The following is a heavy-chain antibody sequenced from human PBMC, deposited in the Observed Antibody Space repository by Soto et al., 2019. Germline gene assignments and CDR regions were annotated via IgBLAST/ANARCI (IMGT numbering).Heavy chain of an antibody. J-gene: IGHJ6*02. CDR3: ARAAGLRLLGHYYYYYGMDV. CDR1: GGSISSGGYY. V-gene: IGHV4-31*03. CDR2: IYYSGST. D-gene: IGHD5-12*01. Sequence: PSETLSLTCTVSGGSISSGGYYWSWIRQHPGKGLEWIGYIYYSGSTYYNPSLKSRVTISVDTSKNQFSLKLSSVTAADTAVYYCARAAGLRLLGHYYYYYGMDVWGQGTTVTVSS.